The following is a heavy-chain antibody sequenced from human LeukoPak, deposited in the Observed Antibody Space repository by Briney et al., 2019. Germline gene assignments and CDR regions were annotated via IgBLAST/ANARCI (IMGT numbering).Heavy chain of an antibody. CDR1: GFTVSSNY. V-gene: IGHV3-66*01. J-gene: IGHJ4*02. D-gene: IGHD2-15*01. CDR2: IYSGGST. CDR3: AREVAATTFDS. Sequence: GGSLRLSCAASGFTVSSNYMNWVRQAPGKGLEWVSVIYSGGSTYYADSVKGRFTISRDNSKNTLYPQMNSLRAEDTAVYYCAREVAATTFDSWGQGTLVTVSS.